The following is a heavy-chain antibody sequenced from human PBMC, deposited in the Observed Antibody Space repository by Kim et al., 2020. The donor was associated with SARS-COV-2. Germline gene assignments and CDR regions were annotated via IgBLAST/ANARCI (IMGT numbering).Heavy chain of an antibody. Sequence: SETLSLTCTVSGGSISSSSYYWGWIRQPPGKGLEWIGSIYYSGSTYYNPSLKSRVTISVDTSKNQFSLKLSSVTAADTAVYYCARGIEALPKYYYDSSGYYYFDYWGQGTLVTVSS. CDR2: IYYSGST. CDR3: ARGIEALPKYYYDSSGYYYFDY. CDR1: GGSISSSSYY. D-gene: IGHD3-22*01. V-gene: IGHV4-39*07. J-gene: IGHJ4*02.